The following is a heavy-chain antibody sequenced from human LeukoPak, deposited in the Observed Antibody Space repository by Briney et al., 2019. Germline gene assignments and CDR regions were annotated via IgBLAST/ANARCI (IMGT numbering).Heavy chain of an antibody. Sequence: PGGSLRLSCAASGFTFSSYAMSWVRQAPGKGLQWVSGISGSGGSTYYADSVKGRFTISRDNSKNTLYLQMNTLRAEDTAVYYCAKDREYSYVYDAFDIWGQGTLVTVSS. D-gene: IGHD3-16*01. V-gene: IGHV3-23*01. CDR3: AKDREYSYVYDAFDI. J-gene: IGHJ3*02. CDR1: GFTFSSYA. CDR2: ISGSGGST.